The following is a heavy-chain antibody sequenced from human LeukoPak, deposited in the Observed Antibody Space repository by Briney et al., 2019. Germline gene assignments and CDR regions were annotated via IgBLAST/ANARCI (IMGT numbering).Heavy chain of an antibody. V-gene: IGHV3-30*02. CDR2: IRYDGSNK. CDR3: AKDIIAVAGLDAFDI. Sequence: PGGSLRLSCAASGFTFSSYGMHWVRQAPGKGLEWVAFIRYDGSNKYYADSVKGRFTISRDNSKNTLYLQMNSLRAEDTAVYYCAKDIIAVAGLDAFDIWGQGTMVTVSS. D-gene: IGHD6-19*01. J-gene: IGHJ3*02. CDR1: GFTFSSYG.